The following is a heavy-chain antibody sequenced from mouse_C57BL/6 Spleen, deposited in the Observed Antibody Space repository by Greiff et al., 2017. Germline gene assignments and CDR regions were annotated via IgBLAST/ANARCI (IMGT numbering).Heavy chain of an antibody. CDR3: TSGYYRYFDV. V-gene: IGHV1-15*01. Sequence: QVQLQQSGAELVRPGASVTLSCKASGYTFTDYEMHWVKQTPVHGLEWIGAIDPETGGTDYNQKFKGKAILTADKSSSTAYMELRSLTSEDSAVYYCTSGYYRYFDVWGTGTTVTVSS. CDR1: GYTFTDYE. J-gene: IGHJ1*03. D-gene: IGHD2-2*01. CDR2: IDPETGGT.